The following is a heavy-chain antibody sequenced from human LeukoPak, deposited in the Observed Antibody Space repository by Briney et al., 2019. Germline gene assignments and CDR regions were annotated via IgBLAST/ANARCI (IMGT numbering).Heavy chain of an antibody. V-gene: IGHV3-30*18. D-gene: IGHD3-10*01. CDR3: AKDYYGSGSYYGAFDI. J-gene: IGHJ3*02. CDR2: ISYDGSNK. CDR1: GFTFSSYG. Sequence: GGSLRLSCAASGFTFSSYGMHWVRQAPGKGLEWVAVISYDGSNKYYADSVKGRFTISRDNSKNTLYLQMNSLRAEDTAVYYCAKDYYGSGSYYGAFDIWGQGTMVTVSS.